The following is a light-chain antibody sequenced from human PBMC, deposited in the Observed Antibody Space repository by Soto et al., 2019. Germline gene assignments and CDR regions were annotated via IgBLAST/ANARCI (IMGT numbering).Light chain of an antibody. Sequence: QSVLTQPPSVSGAPGQRVTISCTGGSSNIGAGLNVHWYQQLPGTAPKLLIYGTTKRPSGVPDRFSGSKSGASASLAITGLQAEDEADFYCQCYDSSLGGWVFGGGTKLTVL. CDR3: QCYDSSLGGWV. V-gene: IGLV1-40*01. CDR1: SSNIGAGLN. CDR2: GTT. J-gene: IGLJ3*02.